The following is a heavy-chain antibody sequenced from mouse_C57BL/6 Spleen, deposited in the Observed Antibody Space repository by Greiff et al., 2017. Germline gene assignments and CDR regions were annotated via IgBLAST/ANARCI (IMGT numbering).Heavy chain of an antibody. CDR1: GFTFSDYG. CDR2: ISSGSSTI. V-gene: IGHV5-17*01. Sequence: EVKVVESGGGLVKPGGSLKLSCAASGFTFSDYGMNWVRQATEKGLEWVAYISSGSSTIYYADTVKGRFTISRDNAKNTLFLQMTSLRSEDTAMYYCARQRDYGYDGAMDYWGQGTSVTVSS. D-gene: IGHD2-2*01. J-gene: IGHJ4*01. CDR3: ARQRDYGYDGAMDY.